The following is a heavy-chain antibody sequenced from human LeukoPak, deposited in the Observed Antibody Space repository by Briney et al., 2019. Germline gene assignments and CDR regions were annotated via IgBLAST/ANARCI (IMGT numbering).Heavy chain of an antibody. CDR2: IKQDGSER. V-gene: IGHV3-7*04. CDR3: ARVRSQFGTDAFDI. D-gene: IGHD3-10*01. J-gene: IGHJ3*02. Sequence: GGSLRLSCVASGFTFSNYWMTWVRQAPGKGLEWVANIKQDGSERYYVDSVKGRFTISRDNAKNSLYLHMNSLRAEDTAVYYCARVRSQFGTDAFDIWGQGTMVTVSS. CDR1: GFTFSNYW.